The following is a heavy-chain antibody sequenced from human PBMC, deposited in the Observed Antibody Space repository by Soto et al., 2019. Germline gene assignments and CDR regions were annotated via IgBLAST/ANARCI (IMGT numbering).Heavy chain of an antibody. Sequence: QVQLVQSGAEVRTPGSSLTVSCKAIGIAFTTKDIHWVRQAPGQRLEWTGWMNVNTDSADTPKEYEGRLLMTSNTSITTNYLELHGQTSKDTAVYDCAREVVEGASFRFDPWGQGTHVTVS. CDR3: AREVVEGASFRFDP. D-gene: IGHD3-3*01. V-gene: IGHV1-8*02. CDR1: GIAFTTKD. J-gene: IGHJ5*02. CDR2: MNVNTDSA.